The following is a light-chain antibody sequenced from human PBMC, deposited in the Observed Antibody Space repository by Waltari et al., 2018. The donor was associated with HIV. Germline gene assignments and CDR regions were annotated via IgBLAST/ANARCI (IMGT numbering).Light chain of an antibody. V-gene: IGLV2-14*01. CDR1: SSDIGGYDY. J-gene: IGLJ2*01. Sequence: QSALTQPASVSGSPGQSITISCTGTSSDIGGYDYVSWDQQHPGKPPKLIIYEVIIRPSGVSHRFSGSKSGSTASLTISGLQAEDEAVYYCSSYTTSSPLYVGFGGGTKLTVL. CDR2: EVI. CDR3: SSYTTSSPLYVG.